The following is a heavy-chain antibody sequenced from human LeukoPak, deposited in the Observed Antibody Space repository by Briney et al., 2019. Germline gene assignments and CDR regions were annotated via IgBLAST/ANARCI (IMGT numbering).Heavy chain of an antibody. V-gene: IGHV1-2*02. CDR3: ARSHVGATCFPISYYFDY. D-gene: IGHD1-26*01. Sequence: ASVKVSCKASGYTFTGYYMHWVRQAPGQGLEWMGWINPNSGGTNYAQKFQGRVTMTRDTSISTAYMELSRLRSDDAAVYYCARSHVGATCFPISYYFDYWGQGTLVTVSS. CDR2: INPNSGGT. CDR1: GYTFTGYY. J-gene: IGHJ4*02.